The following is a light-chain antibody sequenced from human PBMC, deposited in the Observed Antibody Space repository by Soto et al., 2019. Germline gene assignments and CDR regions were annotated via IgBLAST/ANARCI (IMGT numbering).Light chain of an antibody. V-gene: IGLV2-23*02. CDR1: ISDVGTYNL. J-gene: IGLJ1*01. CDR3: CSYAGGATYV. Sequence: QSALTQPASVSGSPGQSITISCTGTISDVGTYNLVSWFQQHPGKAPKLMIFEVSERPSGVSNRFSGSKSGNAASLTISGLQAEDEADYYFCSYAGGATYVFGTGTKLTVL. CDR2: EVS.